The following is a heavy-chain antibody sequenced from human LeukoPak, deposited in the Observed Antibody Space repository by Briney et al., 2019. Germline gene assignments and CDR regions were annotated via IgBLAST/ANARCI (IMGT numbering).Heavy chain of an antibody. V-gene: IGHV4-59*01. CDR3: ARDGPLAYCGGDCYSRYYYGMDV. Sequence: PSETLSLTCTGSGGSISSYYWSWIRQPPGKGLEWIGYIYYSGSTNYNPSLKSRVTISVDTSKNQFSLKLSSVTAADTAVYYCARDGPLAYCGGDCYSRYYYGMDVWGQGTTVTVSS. D-gene: IGHD2-21*02. CDR2: IYYSGST. J-gene: IGHJ6*02. CDR1: GGSISSYY.